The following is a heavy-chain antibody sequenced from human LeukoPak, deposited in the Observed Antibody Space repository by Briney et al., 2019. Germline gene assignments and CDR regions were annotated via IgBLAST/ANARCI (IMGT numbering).Heavy chain of an antibody. J-gene: IGHJ4*01. CDR1: GFNFSSYG. CDR2: TWYDGSNK. V-gene: IGHV3-33*01. D-gene: IGHD4-23*01. Sequence: GESLKISCAASGFNFSSYGMHWVRQAPGKGLEWVAVTWYDGSNKYYADSVRGRLTISRDNSKKTLYLQMNSLRVEDTAVYYCARARNAVVTAVDYWGQGTLVTVSS. CDR3: ARARNAVVTAVDY.